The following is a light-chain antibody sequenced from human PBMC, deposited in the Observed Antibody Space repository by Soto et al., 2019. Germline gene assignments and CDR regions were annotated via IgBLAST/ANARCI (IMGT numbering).Light chain of an antibody. V-gene: IGKV4-1*01. Sequence: DIVMTQSPDSLAASLGERATINCKSSQSVLYSSNNKNYLAWYQKKPGQPPKVLIYWASTRESGVPDRFSGSGSGTDFTLTISSLQAEDVAIYYCQQYYSTSWTFGQGTKVEIK. CDR3: QQYYSTSWT. CDR1: QSVLYSSNNKNY. CDR2: WAS. J-gene: IGKJ1*01.